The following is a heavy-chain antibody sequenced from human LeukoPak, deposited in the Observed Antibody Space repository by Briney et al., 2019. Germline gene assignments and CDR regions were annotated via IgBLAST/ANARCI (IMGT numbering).Heavy chain of an antibody. J-gene: IGHJ4*02. CDR3: ASHTPDSSAYYYYFDY. CDR1: GGSISSYY. V-gene: IGHV4-59*08. D-gene: IGHD3-22*01. Sequence: PSETLSLTCTVSGGSISSYYWSWIRQPPGKGLEWIGYIDYSGSTNYNPSLKRRVNISVDTSKNQFSLKLSSVTAADTAVYYCASHTPDSSAYYYYFDYRGQGTLVTVSS. CDR2: IDYSGST.